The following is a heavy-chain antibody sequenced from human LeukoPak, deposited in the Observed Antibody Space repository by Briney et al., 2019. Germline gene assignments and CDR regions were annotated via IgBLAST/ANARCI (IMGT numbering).Heavy chain of an antibody. CDR3: ARHRLQGIYYDSGGYYHDAFDI. J-gene: IGHJ3*02. Sequence: ASVKVSCKASGYTVTNYGINWVRQAPGQGLEWMGWISVYNGNTNYAQKLQGRVTITTDTSTSTAYMELRSMGSDDTAVYYCARHRLQGIYYDSGGYYHDAFDIWSQGTMVTVYS. D-gene: IGHD3-22*01. CDR1: GYTVTNYG. V-gene: IGHV1-18*01. CDR2: ISVYNGNT.